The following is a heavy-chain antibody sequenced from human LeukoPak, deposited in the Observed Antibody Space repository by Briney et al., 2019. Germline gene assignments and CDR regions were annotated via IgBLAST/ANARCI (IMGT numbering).Heavy chain of an antibody. Sequence: GGSLRLSCAASGFTFSDYYMSWIRQAPGKGLEWVSYISSSGSTIYYADSVKGRFTISRDNAKNSLYLQMNSQRAEDTAVYYCARDGASTKYYYDSSGSIFERDYWGQGTLVTVSS. CDR2: ISSSGSTI. CDR3: ARDGASTKYYYDSSGSIFERDY. D-gene: IGHD3-22*01. CDR1: GFTFSDYY. V-gene: IGHV3-11*01. J-gene: IGHJ4*02.